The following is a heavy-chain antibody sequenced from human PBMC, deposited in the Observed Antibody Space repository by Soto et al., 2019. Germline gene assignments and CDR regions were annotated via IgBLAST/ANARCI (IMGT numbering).Heavy chain of an antibody. CDR1: GFTFSSYW. Sequence: EVQVVETGGGLVQPGGSLRLSCAASGFTFSSYWMHWVRQAPGKGLVWVSRINSDGSSPHYADSVKGRFTISRDNAKNTLYLQMNSLRAEDTAVYYCARVNTAMGLGTNCDYWGQGTLVTVSS. V-gene: IGHV3-74*01. CDR3: ARVNTAMGLGTNCDY. CDR2: INSDGSSP. J-gene: IGHJ4*02. D-gene: IGHD5-18*01.